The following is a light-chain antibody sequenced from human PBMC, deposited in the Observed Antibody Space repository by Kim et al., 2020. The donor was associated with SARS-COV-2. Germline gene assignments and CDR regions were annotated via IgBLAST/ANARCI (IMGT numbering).Light chain of an antibody. CDR2: DAS. V-gene: IGKV1-39*01. J-gene: IGKJ2*03. CDR1: QNIVTS. Sequence: DIQMTQSPASLSASVGYRVTITCRASQNIVTSLNWYQKKPGKAPTILIYDASSLEGGVPPRFSGTGSGTDFTLTIRGLQPEDSGSYHCQQSYNLPFSFGQGTKVDIK. CDR3: QQSYNLPFS.